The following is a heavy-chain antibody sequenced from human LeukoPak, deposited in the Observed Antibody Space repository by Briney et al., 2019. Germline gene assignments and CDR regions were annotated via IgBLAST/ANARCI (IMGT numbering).Heavy chain of an antibody. V-gene: IGHV3-23*01. CDR3: AKGFDH. J-gene: IGHJ4*02. CDR2: ITGNGDDT. Sequence: GGSLRLSCVASGFTFSTYGMAWVRHPPGKGLEWISAITGNGDDTYYADSVKGRFTISRDNSKNTLYLQMNSLGAEDTAVYYCAKGFDHWGQGTLVTASS. CDR1: GFTFSTYG.